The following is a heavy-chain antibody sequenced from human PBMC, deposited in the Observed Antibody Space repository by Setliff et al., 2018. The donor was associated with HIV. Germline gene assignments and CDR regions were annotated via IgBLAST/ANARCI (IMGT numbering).Heavy chain of an antibody. CDR2: IRLDGSDK. V-gene: IGHV3-30*02. Sequence: GGSLRPSCAASGFTFRNYGMHWVRQAPGKGLEWVAFIRLDGSDKFYADSVKGRFTISRDNSKNTLFLQMNSLRSEDTAVYYCAKEDQRVTSVDYWGQGTPVTVSS. D-gene: IGHD2-2*01. CDR3: AKEDQRVTSVDY. J-gene: IGHJ4*02. CDR1: GFTFRNYG.